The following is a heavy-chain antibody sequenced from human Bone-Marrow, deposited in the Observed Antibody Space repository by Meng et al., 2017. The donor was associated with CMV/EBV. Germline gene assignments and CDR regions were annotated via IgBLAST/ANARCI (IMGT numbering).Heavy chain of an antibody. CDR1: SSGNYD. J-gene: IGHJ1*01. D-gene: IGHD3-3*01. Sequence: SSGNYDWGWIRQTAGKGLEWIGAISHSGNTDYNSALKSRVTISVDTSKNQFSLKLSSVTAADTAVYYCARGPRITIFGVVIIGYFQHWGQGTLVTVSS. V-gene: IGHV4-39*07. CDR3: ARGPRITIFGVVIIGYFQH. CDR2: ISHSGNT.